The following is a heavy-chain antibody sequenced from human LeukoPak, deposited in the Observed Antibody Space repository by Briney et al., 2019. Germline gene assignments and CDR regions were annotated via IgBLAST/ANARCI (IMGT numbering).Heavy chain of an antibody. V-gene: IGHV4-59*08. Sequence: SETLSLTCTVSGTSITSYYWNWIRQAPGQGPEWLGYVHYSGNTKYNPPLKSRVTISVDTSKNQFSLRLSSVTAADTAVYFCAKWASDNRAFDLWGQGTLVTVSS. CDR1: GTSITSYY. CDR2: VHYSGNT. J-gene: IGHJ4*02. D-gene: IGHD2-8*01. CDR3: AKWASDNRAFDL.